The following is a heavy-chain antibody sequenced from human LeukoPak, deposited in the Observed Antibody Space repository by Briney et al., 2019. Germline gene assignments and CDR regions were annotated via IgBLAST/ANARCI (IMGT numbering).Heavy chain of an antibody. Sequence: PGGSLRLSCAASGFTFSSYGMHWVRQAPGKGLEWVAVIWYDGSNKYYADSVKGRFTISRDNSKNTLYLQMNSLRAEDTAVYYCARGLYGDDRSHYFDYWGQGTLVTVSS. D-gene: IGHD4-17*01. CDR3: ARGLYGDDRSHYFDY. J-gene: IGHJ4*02. CDR2: IWYDGSNK. CDR1: GFTFSSYG. V-gene: IGHV3-33*01.